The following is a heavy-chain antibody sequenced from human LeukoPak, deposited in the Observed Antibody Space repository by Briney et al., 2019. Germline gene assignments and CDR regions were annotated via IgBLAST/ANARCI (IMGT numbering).Heavy chain of an antibody. CDR1: GDSVSRDSIA. J-gene: IGHJ4*02. V-gene: IGHV6-1*01. CDR3: ARGTGWPHFDY. CDR2: TYYKSAWYN. Sequence: SQTLSLTCAISGDSVSRDSIAWNWIRQSPSRGLEWLGRTYYKSAWYNDYAVHMKSRIIISPDTSKNQFSLQLNSVTPDDTAVYYCARGTGWPHFDYWGQGILVTVSS. D-gene: IGHD7-27*01.